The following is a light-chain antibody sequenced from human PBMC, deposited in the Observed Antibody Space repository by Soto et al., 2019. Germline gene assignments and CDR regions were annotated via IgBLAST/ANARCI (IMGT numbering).Light chain of an antibody. CDR1: QSVSDN. CDR2: GAS. CDR3: QQSNNWPYT. Sequence: EIVMTQSPATLSVSPGERATLSCRASQSVSDNLAWYQRKPGQAPRLLIYGASTRATGIPARFSGSGSETEFTLTISSLQSEDFAIYYCQQSNNWPYTFSQGTKVDIK. J-gene: IGKJ2*01. V-gene: IGKV3-15*01.